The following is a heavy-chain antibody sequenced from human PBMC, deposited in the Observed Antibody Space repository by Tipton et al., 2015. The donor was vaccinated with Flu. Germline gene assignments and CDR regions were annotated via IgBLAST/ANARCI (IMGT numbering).Heavy chain of an antibody. CDR3: ARDRYHYDSSGYYYYVMDV. J-gene: IGHJ6*02. Sequence: TLSLTCNVSGGSISSGSYNWSCIRRPAGKGLEWIGRIYTNGSTSYKPSLKSLVTISGDTSMSQFSLKLSSVTAADTAVYYCARDRYHYDSSGYYYYVMDVWGQGTTVTVSS. CDR1: GGSISSGSYN. CDR2: IYTNGST. V-gene: IGHV4-61*02. D-gene: IGHD3-22*01.